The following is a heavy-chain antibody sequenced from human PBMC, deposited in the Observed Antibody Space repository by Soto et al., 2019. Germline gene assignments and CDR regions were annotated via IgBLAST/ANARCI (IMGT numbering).Heavy chain of an antibody. D-gene: IGHD6-6*01. J-gene: IGHJ6*02. V-gene: IGHV1-8*01. CDR1: GYTFTSYD. CDR3: ARVIAARPGYYYYGMDV. CDR2: MNPNSGNT. Sequence: ASVKVSCKASGYTFTSYDINWVRQATGQGLEWMGWMNPNSGNTGYAQKFQGRVTMTRNTSISTAYMELSSLRSEDTAVYYCARVIAARPGYYYYGMDVWGQGTTVTVSS.